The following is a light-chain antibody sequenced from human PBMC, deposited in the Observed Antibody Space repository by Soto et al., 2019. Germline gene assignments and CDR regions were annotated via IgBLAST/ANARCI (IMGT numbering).Light chain of an antibody. Sequence: EVVLTQSPGTLSLSPGERATLSCRASQTVYINSLAWYQQKPGQPPRLLIYGASTRAAGISERISGSGSGADFALSIDGLEPEDFAIYYCQQYGDSPLTFGPGTRVD. J-gene: IGKJ3*01. CDR1: QTVYINS. V-gene: IGKV3-20*01. CDR3: QQYGDSPLT. CDR2: GAS.